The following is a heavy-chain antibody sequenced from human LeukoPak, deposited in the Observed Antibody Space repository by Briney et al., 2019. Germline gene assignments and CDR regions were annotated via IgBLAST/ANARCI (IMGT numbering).Heavy chain of an antibody. CDR1: GYSFTNYW. V-gene: IGHV5-51*01. CDR3: ARLAKARRDGYNFGFDS. Sequence: GESLKISCKGSGYSFTNYWIGWVRQMPGKGLEWMGIIYHDDSDTRQSPSFQGQVTMAADKSISTAYLQWSSLEASDTATYYCARLAKARRDGYNFGFDSWGQGSLVTVSS. CDR2: IYHDDSDT. J-gene: IGHJ4*02. D-gene: IGHD5-24*01.